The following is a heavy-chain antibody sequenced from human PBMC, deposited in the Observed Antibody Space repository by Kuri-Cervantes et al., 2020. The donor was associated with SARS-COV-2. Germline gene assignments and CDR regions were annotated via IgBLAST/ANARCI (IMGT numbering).Heavy chain of an antibody. V-gene: IGHV3-33*08. D-gene: IGHD6-13*01. J-gene: IGHJ4*02. CDR1: GFTFSSYG. CDR3: ARVRGGGRAAAGLDY. Sequence: GESLKISCAASGFTFSSYGMHWVRQAPGKGLEWVAVIWYGGSNKYYADSVKGRFTISRDNSKNTLYLQMNSLRAEDTAVYYCARVRGGGRAAAGLDYWGQGTLVTVSS. CDR2: IWYGGSNK.